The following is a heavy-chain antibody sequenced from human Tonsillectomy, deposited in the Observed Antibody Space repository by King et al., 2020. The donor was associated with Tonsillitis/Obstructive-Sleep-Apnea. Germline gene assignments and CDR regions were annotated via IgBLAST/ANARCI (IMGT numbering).Heavy chain of an antibody. J-gene: IGHJ6*03. V-gene: IGHV4-28*05. Sequence: VQLQESGPGLVKPSDTLSLTCAVSGYSISSNNWWGWIRQPPGKGLEWIGFIYYTGSIYYNPSLKSRVTMSVDTSKHQFSLRLSSVTAVDTAVYYCARGPAGTFYYYMDVWGKGTTVTVS. D-gene: IGHD6-13*01. CDR3: ARGPAGTFYYYMDV. CDR1: GYSISSNNW. CDR2: IYYTGSI.